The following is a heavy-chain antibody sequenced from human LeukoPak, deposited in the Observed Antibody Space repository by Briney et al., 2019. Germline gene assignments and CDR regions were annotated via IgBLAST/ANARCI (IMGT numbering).Heavy chain of an antibody. J-gene: IGHJ4*02. CDR1: GVSISSGGYY. CDR2: IYYSGST. CDR3: ARAPLLWFGFE. D-gene: IGHD3-10*01. Sequence: SSETLSLTCTVSGVSISSGGYYWSWIRQHPGKGLEWIGYIYYSGSTYYNPSLKSRVTISVDTSKNQFSLKLSSVTAADTAVYYCARAPLLWFGFEWGQGTLVTVSS. V-gene: IGHV4-31*03.